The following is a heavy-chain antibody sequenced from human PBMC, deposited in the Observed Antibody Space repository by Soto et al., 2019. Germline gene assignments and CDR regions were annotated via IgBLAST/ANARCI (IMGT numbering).Heavy chain of an antibody. CDR3: ASGPTIFGVVFEY. Sequence: EVRLVQSGAEVKKPGDSLRISCKGSGYNFNDYWITWVRQMPGKGLEWMGRIDTVDSKTNYSPSFQGHVTISVDRSINTAYLQWSSLKGADSAMYYCASGPTIFGVVFEYWGQGTLVSVSS. CDR1: GYNFNDYW. D-gene: IGHD3-3*01. J-gene: IGHJ4*02. V-gene: IGHV5-10-1*03. CDR2: IDTVDSKT.